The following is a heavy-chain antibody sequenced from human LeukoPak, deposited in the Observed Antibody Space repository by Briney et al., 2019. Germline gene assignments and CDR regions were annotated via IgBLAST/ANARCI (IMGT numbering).Heavy chain of an antibody. CDR1: GFTFSSYS. Sequence: PGGSLRLSCAASGFTFSSYSMNWVRQAPGKGLEWVSSISSSSSYIYYADSMKGRFTISRDNSKNTLYLQMNSLRAEDTAVYYCAKDQVWIVVGSFDYWGQGTLVTVSS. CDR2: ISSSSSYI. D-gene: IGHD3-22*01. J-gene: IGHJ4*02. CDR3: AKDQVWIVVGSFDY. V-gene: IGHV3-21*04.